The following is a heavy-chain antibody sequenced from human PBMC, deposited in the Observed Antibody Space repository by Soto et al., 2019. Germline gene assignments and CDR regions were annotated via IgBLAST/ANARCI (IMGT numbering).Heavy chain of an antibody. CDR1: GGSFSGYY. V-gene: IGHV4-34*01. Sequence: SETLSLTCAVYGGSFSGYYWSWIRQPPGKGLEWIGEINHSGSTNYNPSLKSRVTISVDTSKNQFSLKLSSVTAADTAVYYCARGYSSGWFDYWGQGTLVTVSS. CDR2: INHSGST. CDR3: ARGYSSGWFDY. D-gene: IGHD6-19*01. J-gene: IGHJ4*02.